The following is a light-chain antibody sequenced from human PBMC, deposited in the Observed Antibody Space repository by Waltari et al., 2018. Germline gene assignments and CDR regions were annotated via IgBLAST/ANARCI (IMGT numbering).Light chain of an antibody. V-gene: IGLV2-11*01. CDR1: SSDVCGYNY. J-gene: IGLJ1*01. CDR2: DVT. Sequence: QSALTQPRSVSGSPGQSVAISCSGTSSDVCGYNYVFWYQQHPGKPPKRMIYDVTKRPAGVPARFSGSKSGNTASLTISGLQADDEADYYCCSYAGRNIYVFGTGTKVTVL. CDR3: CSYAGRNIYV.